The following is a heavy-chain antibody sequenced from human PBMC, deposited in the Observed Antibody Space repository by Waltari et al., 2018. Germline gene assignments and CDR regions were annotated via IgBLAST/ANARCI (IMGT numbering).Heavy chain of an antibody. V-gene: IGHV1-2*06. CDR2: INPNSGGT. CDR3: ASLHDYRIDY. Sequence: QVQLVQSGAEVKKPGAYVKVSCKASGYTFNGYYLHWARQAPGQGLEWRGRINPNSGGTNYAQKFQGRVTMTRDTSISTAYMELSRLRSDDTAVYYCASLHDYRIDYWGQGTLVTVSS. D-gene: IGHD4-4*01. J-gene: IGHJ4*02. CDR1: GYTFNGYY.